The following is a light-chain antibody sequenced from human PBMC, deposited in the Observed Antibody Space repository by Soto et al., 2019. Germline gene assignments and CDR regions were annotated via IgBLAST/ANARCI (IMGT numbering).Light chain of an antibody. CDR2: EVS. V-gene: IGLV2-14*01. CDR3: CSYTSITTPL. J-gene: IGLJ2*01. Sequence: QSVLTQPASVSGAPGQSITISCTGSSSDVGGYHYFSWYQQYPGEAPKLVISEVSNRPSGVSHRFSGSKSGNTASLTISRLQGEDEADYYCCSYTSITTPLFGGGTKLTVL. CDR1: SSDVGGYHY.